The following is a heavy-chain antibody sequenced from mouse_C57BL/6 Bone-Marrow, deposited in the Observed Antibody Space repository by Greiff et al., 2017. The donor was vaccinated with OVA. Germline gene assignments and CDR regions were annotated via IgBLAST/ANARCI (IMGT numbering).Heavy chain of an antibody. Sequence: VQRVESGPGLVAPSQSLSITCTVSGFSLTSYAISWVRQPPGKGLEWLGVIWNGGGTNYNSALKSRLSISKDNSKSQVFLKMNSLQTDDTARYYCARNLPSYGSSPSYAMDYWGQGTSVTVSS. J-gene: IGHJ4*01. CDR2: IWNGGGT. V-gene: IGHV2-9-1*01. CDR1: GFSLTSYA. D-gene: IGHD1-1*01. CDR3: ARNLPSYGSSPSYAMDY.